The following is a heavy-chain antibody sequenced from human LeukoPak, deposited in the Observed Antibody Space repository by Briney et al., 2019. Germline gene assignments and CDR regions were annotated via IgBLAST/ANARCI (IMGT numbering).Heavy chain of an antibody. Sequence: KPSETLSLTCAVYGGSFSGYYWSWIRQPPGKGLEWIGEINHSGSTNYNPSLKSRVTISVDTSKNQFSLKLSSVTAADTAVYYCARGRGAYYDFWSGLDYWGQGTLVTVSS. CDR2: INHSGST. D-gene: IGHD3-3*01. CDR1: GGSFSGYY. V-gene: IGHV4-34*01. CDR3: ARGRGAYYDFWSGLDY. J-gene: IGHJ4*02.